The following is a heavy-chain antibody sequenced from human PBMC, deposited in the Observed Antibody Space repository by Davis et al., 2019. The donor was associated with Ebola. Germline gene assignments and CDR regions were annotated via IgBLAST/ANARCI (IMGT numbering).Heavy chain of an antibody. V-gene: IGHV3-30*09. J-gene: IGHJ5*01. CDR1: GFTFSTYA. CDR2: ISYDGNNK. D-gene: IGHD4-11*01. CDR3: AGSIYSGKNWFDS. Sequence: GESMKISCAASGFTFSTYAMHWVRQAPGKGLEWMAAISYDGNNKYYADSVKGRFAISRDNSKNTLYLQMNSLRAEDTALYYCAGSIYSGKNWFDSWGQGNLVTVSS.